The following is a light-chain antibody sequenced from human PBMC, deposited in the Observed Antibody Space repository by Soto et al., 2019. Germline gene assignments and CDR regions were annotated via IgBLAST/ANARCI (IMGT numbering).Light chain of an antibody. J-gene: IGKJ4*01. CDR2: AAS. CDR3: QQYYSYPVT. CDR1: QAISSY. V-gene: IGKV1-8*01. Sequence: AIRMTQSPSSFSASTGDRVTITCRASQAISSYLAWYQQKPGKAPKLLIYAASTLQSGVPSRFSGSGSGTDFTLTISCLQSEDFATYYCQQYYSYPVTFGGGTKVEIK.